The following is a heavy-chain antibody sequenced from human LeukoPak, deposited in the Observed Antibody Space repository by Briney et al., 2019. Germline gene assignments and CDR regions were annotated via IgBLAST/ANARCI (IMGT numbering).Heavy chain of an antibody. J-gene: IGHJ4*02. CDR2: IWNDGTNK. V-gene: IGHV3-33*08. CDR3: ARDHHSSGWYWDFDY. D-gene: IGHD6-19*01. CDR1: GFTFTTYS. Sequence: GGSLRLSCAASGFTFTTYSMNWVRQAPGKGLEWVALIWNDGTNKVYADSVRGRFTISRDNSKNTLYLQMNSLRAEDTAVYYCARDHHSSGWYWDFDYWGQGTLVTVSS.